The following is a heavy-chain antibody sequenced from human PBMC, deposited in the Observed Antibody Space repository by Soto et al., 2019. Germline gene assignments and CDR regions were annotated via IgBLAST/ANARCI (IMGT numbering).Heavy chain of an antibody. J-gene: IGHJ4*02. CDR2: IFPADSDT. Sequence: PGDSLTISCKASGYNFGAYWIGWVRQMPGRGLEWMGIIFPADSDTSYSSSFQGQVTISADKSISAVYLQWRSLKASDTATYFCARGGFIGAQPDCWGQGTRVTVSS. CDR3: ARGGFIGAQPDC. CDR1: GYNFGAYW. D-gene: IGHD1-26*01. V-gene: IGHV5-51*01.